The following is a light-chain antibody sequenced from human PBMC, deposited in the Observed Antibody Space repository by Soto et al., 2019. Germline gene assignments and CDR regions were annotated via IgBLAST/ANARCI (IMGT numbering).Light chain of an antibody. CDR2: KNN. J-gene: IGLJ2*01. V-gene: IGLV1-47*01. CDR3: AAWDDSLSGHVA. CDR1: TSNIGYNY. Sequence: QSVLTQPPSASGTPGQRVTISCSGSTSNIGYNYVYWYQQLPGTAPKLLIYKNNQRPSGVPDRFSGSKSGTSASLAISGLRSEDEADYYCAAWDDSLSGHVAFGGGTKL.